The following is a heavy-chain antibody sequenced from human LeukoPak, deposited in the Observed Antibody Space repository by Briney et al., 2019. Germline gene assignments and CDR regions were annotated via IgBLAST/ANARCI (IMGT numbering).Heavy chain of an antibody. CDR3: ARLGGDGYNLTILAQNWFDP. J-gene: IGHJ5*02. Sequence: PGGSLRLSCAASGFTFSSYWMSWVRQAPGKGLEWVANIKQDGSEKYYVDSVKGRFTISRDNAKNSLYLQMNSLRAEDTAVYYCARLGGDGYNLTILAQNWFDPWGQGTLVTVSS. D-gene: IGHD5-24*01. V-gene: IGHV3-7*01. CDR1: GFTFSSYW. CDR2: IKQDGSEK.